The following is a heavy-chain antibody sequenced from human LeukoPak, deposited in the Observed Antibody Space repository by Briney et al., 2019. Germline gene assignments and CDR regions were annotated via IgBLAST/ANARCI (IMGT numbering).Heavy chain of an antibody. Sequence: GGSLRLSCAASGFTVSSNYMSWVRQAPGKGLEWVSVIYSGGSTYYADSVKGRFTISRDNSKNTLYLQMNSLRAEDTAVYYCARDVLPYYGSGSYNDYWGQGTLVTVSS. CDR2: IYSGGST. D-gene: IGHD3-10*01. V-gene: IGHV3-53*01. J-gene: IGHJ4*02. CDR3: ARDVLPYYGSGSYNDY. CDR1: GFTVSSNY.